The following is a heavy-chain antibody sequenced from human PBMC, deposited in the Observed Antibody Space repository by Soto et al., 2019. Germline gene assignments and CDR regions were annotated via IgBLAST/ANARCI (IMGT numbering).Heavy chain of an antibody. V-gene: IGHV1-18*01. Sequence: QVQLVQSGGEVKKPGASVKVSCKAYGYTFTNYGISWVRQATGQGLEWMGWINVYNGNTKYAQKVQGRVTMTTDTSTSTAYMELRSLRSDDTAVYYCARGVGSGSYYNQYNWFDPWGQGTLVTVSS. CDR1: GYTFTNYG. D-gene: IGHD3-10*01. J-gene: IGHJ5*02. CDR3: ARGVGSGSYYNQYNWFDP. CDR2: INVYNGNT.